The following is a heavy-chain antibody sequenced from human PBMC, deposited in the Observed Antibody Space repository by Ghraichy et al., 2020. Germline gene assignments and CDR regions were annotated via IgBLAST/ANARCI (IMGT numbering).Heavy chain of an antibody. J-gene: IGHJ6*02. V-gene: IGHV4-34*01. CDR1: GGSFSGYY. CDR2: INHSGST. Sequence: SETLSLTCAVYGGSFSGYYWSWIRQPPGKGLEWIGEINHSGSTNYNPSLKSRVTISVDTSKNQFSLKLSSVTAADTAVYYCARGTSTRSGGMGYCSSTSCPPGMDVWGQGTTVTVSS. CDR3: ARGTSTRSGGMGYCSSTSCPPGMDV. D-gene: IGHD2-2*01.